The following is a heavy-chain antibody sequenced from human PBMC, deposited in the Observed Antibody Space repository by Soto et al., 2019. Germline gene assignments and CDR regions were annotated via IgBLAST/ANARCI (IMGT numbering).Heavy chain of an antibody. Sequence: SETLSLTCAVYGGSFSGYYWSWIRQPPGKGLEWIGEINHSGSTNYNPSLKRRVTISVDTSKNQFSLKLSSVTAADTAVYYCARGIAAAASSYYGMDVWGQGTTVTVSS. J-gene: IGHJ6*02. D-gene: IGHD6-13*01. CDR1: GGSFSGYY. CDR3: ARGIAAAASSYYGMDV. V-gene: IGHV4-34*01. CDR2: INHSGST.